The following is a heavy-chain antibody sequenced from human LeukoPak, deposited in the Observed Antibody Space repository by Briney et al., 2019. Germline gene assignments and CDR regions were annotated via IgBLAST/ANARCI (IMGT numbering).Heavy chain of an antibody. CDR1: GLSFRTFA. J-gene: IGHJ4*02. V-gene: IGHV3-23*01. CDR3: ARASWVSSADAVR. Sequence: GGSLTLSCAASGLSFRTFAMSWVRQAPARGLEWLSSMKGTGETFYADSVRGRFTLSRDDSRNTVYLQLNNVRVEDTAIYYCARASWVSSADAVRWGQGTVVTVSS. D-gene: IGHD3-16*01. CDR2: MKGTGET.